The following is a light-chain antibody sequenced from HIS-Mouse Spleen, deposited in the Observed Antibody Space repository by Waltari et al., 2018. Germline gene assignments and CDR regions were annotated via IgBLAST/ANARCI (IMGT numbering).Light chain of an antibody. J-gene: IGLJ1*01. V-gene: IGLV2-23*03. CDR2: EGS. CDR3: CSYAGSSTFAYV. CDR1: SSDVGSYNL. Sequence: QSALTQPASVSGSPGQSITISCTGTSSDVGSYNLVPWYQQHPGKAPKLMIYEGSKRPSGVSNRFSGSKSGNTASLTISGLQAEDEADYYCCSYAGSSTFAYVFGTGTKVTVL.